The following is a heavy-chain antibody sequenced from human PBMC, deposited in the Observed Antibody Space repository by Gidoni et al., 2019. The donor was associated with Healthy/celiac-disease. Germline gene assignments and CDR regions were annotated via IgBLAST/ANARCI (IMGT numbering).Heavy chain of an antibody. V-gene: IGHV3-30*18. D-gene: IGHD3-22*01. CDR2: ISYDGSNK. CDR1: GFTFSSYG. Sequence: QVQLVESGGGVVQPGRSMRLSCAAPGFTFSSYGMHWVRQAPGQGLEWVAVISYDGSNKYDADSVKGRFTISRDNSKNTLYLQMNSLRAEDTAVYYCAKDLEPYYDSSGYPDYWGQGTLVTVSS. J-gene: IGHJ4*02. CDR3: AKDLEPYYDSSGYPDY.